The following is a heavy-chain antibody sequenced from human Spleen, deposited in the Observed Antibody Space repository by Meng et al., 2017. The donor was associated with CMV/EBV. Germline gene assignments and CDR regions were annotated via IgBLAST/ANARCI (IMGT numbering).Heavy chain of an antibody. CDR3: ARDIVALYSYSMDV. Sequence: GESLKISCAASGFTLSSYWLSWVRQAPGKGLEWVANIKQDGSDKYYVDSVKGRFTISRDNAKSSLYLQMNSLRAEDTAVYYCARDIVALYSYSMDVWGQGTTVTVSS. J-gene: IGHJ6*02. D-gene: IGHD2-15*01. V-gene: IGHV3-7*01. CDR1: GFTLSSYW. CDR2: IKQDGSDK.